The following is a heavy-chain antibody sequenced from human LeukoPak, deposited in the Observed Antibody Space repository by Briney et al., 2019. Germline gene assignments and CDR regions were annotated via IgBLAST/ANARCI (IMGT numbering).Heavy chain of an antibody. J-gene: IGHJ6*02. V-gene: IGHV4-34*01. CDR2: INHSGST. Sequence: SETLSLTCDVYGGSFSGYYWSWIRQPPGKGLEWIGEINHSGSTNYNPSLKSRVTISVDTSKNQFSLKLSSVTAADTAVYYCARVAWGVMVRGVSGMDVWGQGTTVTVSS. D-gene: IGHD3-10*01. CDR3: ARVAWGVMVRGVSGMDV. CDR1: GGSFSGYY.